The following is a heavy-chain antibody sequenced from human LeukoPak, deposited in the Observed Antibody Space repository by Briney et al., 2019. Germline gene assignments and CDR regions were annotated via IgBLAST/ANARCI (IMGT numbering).Heavy chain of an antibody. D-gene: IGHD3-10*01. V-gene: IGHV4-59*01. J-gene: IGHJ4*02. Sequence: PSETLSLTCTVSGGSINNYYWSWIRQPPGKAPEWIGYIHHSGSTKYNPSLKSRVSMSVETSKNQFSLWVSSVTAADTAVYYCAREVYGSGGRYFDLWGQGTLVTVSS. CDR2: IHHSGST. CDR1: GGSINNYY. CDR3: AREVYGSGGRYFDL.